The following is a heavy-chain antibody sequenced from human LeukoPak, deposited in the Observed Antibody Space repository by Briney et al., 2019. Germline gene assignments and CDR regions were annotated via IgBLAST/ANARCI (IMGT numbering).Heavy chain of an antibody. CDR2: ISTSSSYI. D-gene: IGHD7-27*01. CDR1: GFTFSSYS. Sequence: GGSLRLSCAASGFTFSSYSMNWVRQAPGKGLEWVSSISTSSSYIYYADSVKGRFTISRDNAKNSLYLQMNSLRAEDTAVYYCAREEGGKLGIDYYFDYWGQGILVTVSS. V-gene: IGHV3-21*01. CDR3: AREEGGKLGIDYYFDY. J-gene: IGHJ4*02.